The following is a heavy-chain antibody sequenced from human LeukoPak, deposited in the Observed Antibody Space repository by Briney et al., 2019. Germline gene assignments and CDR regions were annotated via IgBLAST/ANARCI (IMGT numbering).Heavy chain of an antibody. CDR3: AKESPYGSGSRNYYFHY. D-gene: IGHD3-10*01. CDR2: ISPDGNNE. J-gene: IGHJ4*02. Sequence: PGGSLRLSCDASGFTFSTYPMHWVRQAPGKGLEWLTLISPDGNNEDYADSVKGRFTISRDNSKNTLYLQMNSLRPEDTAIYYCAKESPYGSGSRNYYFHYWGQGTLVTVSS. V-gene: IGHV3-30*04. CDR1: GFTFSTYP.